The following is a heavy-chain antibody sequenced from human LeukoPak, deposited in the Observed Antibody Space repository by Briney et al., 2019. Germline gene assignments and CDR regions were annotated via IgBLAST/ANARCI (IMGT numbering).Heavy chain of an antibody. V-gene: IGHV4-34*01. CDR3: ARDTGNALYYFLDV. Sequence: SSETLSLTCAVFGGSNTGYYWSWIRQPPGKGLEWIGETNHVGYTYKNPSLESRVTISIDKSKNQFSLNLTSVTAADTAVYYCARDTGNALYYFLDVWGEGTTVTVSS. D-gene: IGHD4-23*01. J-gene: IGHJ6*03. CDR1: GGSNTGYY. CDR2: TNHVGYT.